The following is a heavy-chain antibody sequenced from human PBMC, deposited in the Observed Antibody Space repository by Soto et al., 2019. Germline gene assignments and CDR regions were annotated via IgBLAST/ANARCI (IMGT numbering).Heavy chain of an antibody. CDR2: INSDGSST. J-gene: IGHJ6*02. V-gene: IGHV3-74*01. CDR3: ARASFCSGGSCYNYFYYGMDV. CDR1: GFTFSSYW. D-gene: IGHD2-15*01. Sequence: GGSLRLSCAASGFTFSSYWMHWVRQAPGKGLVWVSRINSDGSSTSYADSVKGRFTISRDNAKNTLYLQMNSLRAEDTAVYYCARASFCSGGSCYNYFYYGMDVWGQGTTVTVSS.